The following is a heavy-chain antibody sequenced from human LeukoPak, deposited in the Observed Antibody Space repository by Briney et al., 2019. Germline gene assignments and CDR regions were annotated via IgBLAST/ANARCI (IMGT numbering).Heavy chain of an antibody. Sequence: GASVKVSCKVSGYTLTELSMHWVRQAPGKWLEWMGGFDPEDGETIYAQKFQGRVTMTEDTSTDTAYMELSSLRSEDTAVYYCATDRSGWYKDAFDIWGQGTMFTVSS. CDR3: ATDRSGWYKDAFDI. CDR2: FDPEDGET. V-gene: IGHV1-24*01. CDR1: GYTLTELS. D-gene: IGHD1-14*01. J-gene: IGHJ3*02.